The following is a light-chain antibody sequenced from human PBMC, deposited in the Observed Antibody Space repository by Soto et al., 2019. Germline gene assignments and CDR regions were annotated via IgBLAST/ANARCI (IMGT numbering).Light chain of an antibody. CDR1: SGSVSTSYY. CDR3: VLYMGSGISV. CDR2: NTN. J-gene: IGLJ3*02. Sequence: QTVVTQEPSFSVSPGRTVTLTCGLSSGSVSTSYYPSWYQQTPGHPPRTLIYNTNTRSSVVPDRFSGSILGNKAALTITGAQADDESDYYCVLYMGSGISVFGGGTKLTVL. V-gene: IGLV8-61*01.